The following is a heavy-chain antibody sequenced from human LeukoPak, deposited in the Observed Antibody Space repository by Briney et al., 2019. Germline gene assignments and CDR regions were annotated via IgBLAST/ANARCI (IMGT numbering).Heavy chain of an antibody. Sequence: ASVKVSCKASGGTFSSYAISWVRQAPGQGLEWMGGIIPIFGTANYAQKFQGRVTITADKSTSTAYMELSSLRSEDTAVYSCARGGSSGFRGGAFDIWGQGTMVTVSS. D-gene: IGHD6-19*01. CDR1: GGTFSSYA. CDR3: ARGGSSGFRGGAFDI. CDR2: IIPIFGTA. J-gene: IGHJ3*02. V-gene: IGHV1-69*06.